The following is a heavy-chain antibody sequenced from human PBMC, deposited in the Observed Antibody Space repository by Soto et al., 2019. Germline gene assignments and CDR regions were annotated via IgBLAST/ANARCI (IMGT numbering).Heavy chain of an antibody. V-gene: IGHV4-61*01. CDR2: IYDSGST. Sequence: PSETLSLTCTVSGDSVTSTSYYWFWIRQPPGMGLEWIGYIYDSGSTDYNPSLKSRATISVDTSKNQFSLKLSSVTAADTAVYYCARDYYYDSSGSNWFDPWGQGTLVTVSS. D-gene: IGHD3-22*01. J-gene: IGHJ5*02. CDR1: GDSVTSTSYY. CDR3: ARDYYYDSSGSNWFDP.